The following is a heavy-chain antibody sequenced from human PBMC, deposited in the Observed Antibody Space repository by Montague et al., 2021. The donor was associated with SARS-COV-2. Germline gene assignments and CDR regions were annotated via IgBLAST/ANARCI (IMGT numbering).Heavy chain of an antibody. CDR3: ARLRGYDYGLLYYYYMDV. J-gene: IGHJ6*03. Sequence: SLRLSCAASGFTFSSYEMNWVRQAPGKGLEWVSYISSSGVTIYYADSVKGRFTISRDYAKNSLYLQMNSLRAEDTAVYYCARLRGYDYGLLYYYYMDVWGQGTTVTVSS. D-gene: IGHD5-12*01. CDR1: GFTFSSYE. CDR2: ISSSGVTI. V-gene: IGHV3-48*03.